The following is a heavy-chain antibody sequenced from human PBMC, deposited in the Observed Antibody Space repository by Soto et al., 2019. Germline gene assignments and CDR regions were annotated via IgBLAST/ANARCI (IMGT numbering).Heavy chain of an antibody. CDR2: ISGSGGST. V-gene: IGHV3-23*01. CDR1: GFTFSSYA. D-gene: IGHD1-26*01. CDR3: AKDPVGATHPYYFDY. Sequence: EVQLLESGGGLVQPGGSLRLSCAASGFTFSSYAMSWVRQAPGEGLEWVSSISGSGGSTYYTDSVKGRFTISRDNSKNTLYLQMNRLRAEDRAVYYCAKDPVGATHPYYFDYWGQGTLVTVSS. J-gene: IGHJ4*02.